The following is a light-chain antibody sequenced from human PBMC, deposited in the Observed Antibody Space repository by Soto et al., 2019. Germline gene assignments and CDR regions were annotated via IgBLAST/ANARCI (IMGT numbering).Light chain of an antibody. CDR2: FAS. Sequence: EIVMTQSPATLSVSPGEKATLSCRASQTVSNNLAWYQQKPGQVPRLLIYFASTRATGIPARFSGSGSGTEFTLTISSLQSEDFAVYYCQQYNQWPLTFGGGTKAETK. CDR3: QQYNQWPLT. CDR1: QTVSNN. V-gene: IGKV3-15*01. J-gene: IGKJ4*01.